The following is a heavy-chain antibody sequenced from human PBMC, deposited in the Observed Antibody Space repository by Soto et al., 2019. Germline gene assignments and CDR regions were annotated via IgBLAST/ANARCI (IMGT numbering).Heavy chain of an antibody. V-gene: IGHV4-4*07. CDR2: VSTDGAA. Sequence: SETLSLTCTVSDDFISSYYWNWIRQPAGKGLEWIGRVSTDGAANYNPSLESRVTMSVDTSKDQFSLKLTSVTAADTAVYFCARADYEILTGSYAMDVWGQGTTVSLL. CDR3: ARADYEILTGSYAMDV. CDR1: DDFISSYY. D-gene: IGHD3-9*01. J-gene: IGHJ6*02.